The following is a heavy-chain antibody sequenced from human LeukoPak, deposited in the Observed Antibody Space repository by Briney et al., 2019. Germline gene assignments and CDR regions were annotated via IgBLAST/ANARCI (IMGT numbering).Heavy chain of an antibody. Sequence: GGSLRLSCAASGFTFSNAWMSWVRQAPGKGLEWVSVIYSGGSTYYADSVKGRFTISRDNSKNTLYLQMNSLRAEDTAVYYCARAQWLVRGFDYWGQGTLVTVSS. V-gene: IGHV3-53*01. CDR3: ARAQWLVRGFDY. CDR2: IYSGGST. D-gene: IGHD6-19*01. CDR1: GFTFSNAW. J-gene: IGHJ4*02.